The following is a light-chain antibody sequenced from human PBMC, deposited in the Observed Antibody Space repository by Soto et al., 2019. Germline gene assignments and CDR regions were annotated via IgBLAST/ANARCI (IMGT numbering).Light chain of an antibody. J-gene: IGLJ2*01. CDR1: NIGSKS. Sequence: SYELTQPPSVSVAPGETARISCGGNNIGSKSVHWYQQRPGQAPVLVIFYDSARPSGIPERFSASNSGNTATLTISRVEAGDEADYHCQVWDSSSDHVIFGGGTKVTVL. CDR3: QVWDSSSDHVI. CDR2: YDS. V-gene: IGLV3-21*04.